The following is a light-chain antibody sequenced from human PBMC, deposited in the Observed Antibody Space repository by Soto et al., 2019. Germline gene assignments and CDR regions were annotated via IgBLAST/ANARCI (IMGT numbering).Light chain of an antibody. J-gene: IGKJ1*01. Sequence: ALTPSTATLSLSLADRATLSCGASQSVSSNYLAWYQQKPRLAPRLLISDASNRSTGIPDRFGGRGSGTDFSLNISSPEPEDSAVYYCQEYGSSRTFGQGTKVDIK. CDR2: DAS. CDR1: QSVSSNY. CDR3: QEYGSSRT. V-gene: IGKV3D-20*01.